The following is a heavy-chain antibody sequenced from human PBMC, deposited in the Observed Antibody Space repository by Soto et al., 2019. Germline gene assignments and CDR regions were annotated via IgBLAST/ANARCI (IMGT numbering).Heavy chain of an antibody. CDR3: AKDSRRSSGLWFFDY. D-gene: IGHD6-19*01. Sequence: PGGSLRLSCAASEFIFSTYGMGWVRQAPGSGLEWVSAISNTGDRTYYADSVKGRFTISRDNSKNALSLQMNGLRAEDTAVYYCAKDSRRSSGLWFFDYWGQGTLVTVSS. J-gene: IGHJ4*02. CDR2: ISNTGDRT. V-gene: IGHV3-23*01. CDR1: EFIFSTYG.